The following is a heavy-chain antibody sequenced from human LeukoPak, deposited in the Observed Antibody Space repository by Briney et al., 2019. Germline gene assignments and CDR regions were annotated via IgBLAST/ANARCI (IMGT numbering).Heavy chain of an antibody. V-gene: IGHV1-46*01. CDR1: GYTFTSNY. CDR3: ARGWGDGYNKDWYFDL. CDR2: ISPSGGST. D-gene: IGHD5-24*01. Sequence: ASVKVSCKAFGYTFTSNYMHWVRQAPGQGPEWMGVISPSGGSTTYAQKFQGRVTLTRDMSTSTDYLELSSLRSEDTAVYYCARGWGDGYNKDWYFDLWGRGTLVTVSS. J-gene: IGHJ2*01.